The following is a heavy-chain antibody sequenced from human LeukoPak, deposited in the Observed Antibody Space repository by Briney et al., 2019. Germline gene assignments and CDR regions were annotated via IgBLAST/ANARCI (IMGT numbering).Heavy chain of an antibody. Sequence: SSAKVSCKSSGGTFSSYAISWVRQAPGQGLEWMGGIIPIFGTANYAQKFQGRVTITADKSTSTAYMELSSLRSDDTAVYFCARGLHYDILTVYYYYGMDVWGQGTTVTVSS. CDR2: IIPIFGTA. CDR3: ARGLHYDILTVYYYYGMDV. J-gene: IGHJ6*02. D-gene: IGHD3-9*01. V-gene: IGHV1-69*06. CDR1: GGTFSSYA.